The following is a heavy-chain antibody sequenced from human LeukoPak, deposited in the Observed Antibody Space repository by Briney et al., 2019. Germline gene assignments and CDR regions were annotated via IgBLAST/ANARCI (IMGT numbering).Heavy chain of an antibody. CDR2: IRYDGSNK. J-gene: IGHJ6*03. CDR1: GFTFSSYG. CDR3: AKALPSSSSTPYYYMDV. D-gene: IGHD6-6*01. V-gene: IGHV3-30*02. Sequence: GGSLRLSCAASGFTFSSYGMHWVRQAPGKGLEWVAFIRYDGSNKYYADSVKGRFTISRDNSKNTLYLQMNSLRTEDTAVYYCAKALPSSSSTPYYYMDVWGKGTTVTVSS.